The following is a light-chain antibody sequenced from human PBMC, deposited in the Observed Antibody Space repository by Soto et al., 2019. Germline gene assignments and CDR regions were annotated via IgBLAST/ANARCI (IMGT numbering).Light chain of an antibody. J-gene: IGLJ2*01. Sequence: HSALTQPASLSGSPGLSITISCTGTSSDVGAYNYVSWYQQHPGKAPKLIIFEVSNRPSGVSNRFSGSKSGNTASLTISGLQAEDEADYYCASCTTSSTVVFGGGTKVTVL. CDR2: EVS. CDR1: SSDVGAYNY. CDR3: ASCTTSSTVV. V-gene: IGLV2-14*01.